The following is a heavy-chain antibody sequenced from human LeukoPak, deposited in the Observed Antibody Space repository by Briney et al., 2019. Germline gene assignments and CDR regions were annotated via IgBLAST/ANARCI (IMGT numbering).Heavy chain of an antibody. CDR2: ICYSGST. J-gene: IGHJ5*02. CDR3: ARDVGFDP. D-gene: IGHD2-21*01. V-gene: IGHV4-61*01. CDR1: GGSVSSGSYY. Sequence: SGTLSLTCTVSGGSVSSGSYYWSWIRQPPGKGLEWIGYICYSGSTNYNPSLKSRVTISVDTSKNQFSLKLSSVTAADTAVYYCARDVGFDPWGQGTLVTVSS.